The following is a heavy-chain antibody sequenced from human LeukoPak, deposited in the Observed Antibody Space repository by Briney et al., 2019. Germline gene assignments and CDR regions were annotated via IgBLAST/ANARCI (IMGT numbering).Heavy chain of an antibody. CDR3: ARVSRYYYYMDV. V-gene: IGHV4-61*02. CDR2: VYTSGST. CDR1: GGSISSGSYY. J-gene: IGHJ6*03. Sequence: PSQTLSLTCTVSGGSISSGSYYWSWIRQPAGKGLEWIGRVYTSGSTYYNPSLKSRVTISVDTSKNQFSLKLSSVTAADTAVYYCARVSRYYYYMDVWGKGTTVTVSS.